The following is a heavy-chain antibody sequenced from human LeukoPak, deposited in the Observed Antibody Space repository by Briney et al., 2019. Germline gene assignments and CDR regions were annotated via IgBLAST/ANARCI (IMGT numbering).Heavy chain of an antibody. V-gene: IGHV3-23*01. Sequence: GGSLRLSCAASGFAFSNYAMTWVRLAPGKGLEWVSTITGSGGNTDYADSVKGRFTISRDNSKNTLYLQMNSLGAEDTAVYYCAKAVKTAAGSYYDYWGQGTLVTVSS. CDR2: ITGSGGNT. CDR1: GFAFSNYA. D-gene: IGHD3-10*01. J-gene: IGHJ4*02. CDR3: AKAVKTAAGSYYDY.